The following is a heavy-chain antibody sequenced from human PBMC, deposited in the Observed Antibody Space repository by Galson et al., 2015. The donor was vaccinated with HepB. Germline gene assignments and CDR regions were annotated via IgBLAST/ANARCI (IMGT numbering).Heavy chain of an antibody. D-gene: IGHD3-22*01. CDR3: AGDSFYDNTGYPVPRNFGVDV. CDR1: GDSVSSRTAA. Sequence: CAISGDSVSSRTAAWNWIRQSPSRGLEWLGRTYYRSKWYNDYAVSVKSRITINPDTSKNQFSLQLSSVTPDDTAVYYCAGDSFYDNTGYPVPRNFGVDVWGQGTTVTVSS. V-gene: IGHV6-1*01. J-gene: IGHJ6*02. CDR2: TYYRSKWYN.